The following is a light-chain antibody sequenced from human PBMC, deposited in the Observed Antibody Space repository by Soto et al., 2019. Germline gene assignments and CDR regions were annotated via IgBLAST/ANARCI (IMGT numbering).Light chain of an antibody. CDR3: QQLSNWLWT. J-gene: IGKJ1*01. CDR1: QSVSSY. CDR2: DAS. V-gene: IGKV3-11*01. Sequence: EIVLTQSPATLSLSPGERATLSCRASQSVSSYLAWYQQKPGQAPRLLIYDASNRATGIPARFSGSGSGTYFTLTISSLEPEDFAVYYCQQLSNWLWTFGQGTKVEIK.